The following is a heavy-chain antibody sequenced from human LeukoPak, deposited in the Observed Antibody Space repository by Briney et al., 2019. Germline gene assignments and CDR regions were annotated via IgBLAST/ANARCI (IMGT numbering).Heavy chain of an antibody. CDR1: GYTFTDYY. J-gene: IGHJ6*02. V-gene: IGHV1-2*06. CDR3: ARPLTDRNYYYGMDV. CDR2: INPNSGGT. Sequence: ASVKVSCKASGYTFTDYYMHWVRQAPGQGLEWMGRINPNSGGTNYAQKFQGRVTMARDTSISTAYMELSRLRSDDTAVYYCARPLTDRNYYYGMDVWGQGTTVTVSS.